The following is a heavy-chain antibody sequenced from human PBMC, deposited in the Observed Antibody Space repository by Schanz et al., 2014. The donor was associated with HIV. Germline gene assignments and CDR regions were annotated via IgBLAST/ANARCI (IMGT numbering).Heavy chain of an antibody. D-gene: IGHD3-22*01. Sequence: DVQLVESGGGLIQPGESLRLSCVASGFTFGTRWMYWVRQGPGKGLAWVSYITPDGSVTYADSVKGRFTISRDNSKNTLYMQMNSLRVEDTAVYYCAKDMRNYYEWGDWFDPWGQGTPVTVSS. V-gene: IGHV3-74*01. CDR1: GFTFGTRW. J-gene: IGHJ5*02. CDR2: ITPDGSVT. CDR3: AKDMRNYYEWGDWFDP.